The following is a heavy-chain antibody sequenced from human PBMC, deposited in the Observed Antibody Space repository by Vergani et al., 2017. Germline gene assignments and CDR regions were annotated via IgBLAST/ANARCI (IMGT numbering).Heavy chain of an antibody. J-gene: IGHJ4*02. Sequence: EVQLVESGGGLVQPGRSLRLSCAASGFTFDDYAMHWVRQAPGKGLEWVSGISWNSGSIGYADSVKGRFTISRDNAKNSLYLQMNSLRAEDTAVYYCAKGRPLSSIAACYFDYWGQGTLVTVSS. V-gene: IGHV3-9*01. CDR3: AKGRPLSSIAACYFDY. CDR2: ISWNSGSI. CDR1: GFTFDDYA. D-gene: IGHD6-6*01.